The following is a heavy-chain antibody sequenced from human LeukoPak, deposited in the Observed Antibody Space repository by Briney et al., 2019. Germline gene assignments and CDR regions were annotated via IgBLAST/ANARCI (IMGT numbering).Heavy chain of an antibody. J-gene: IGHJ6*02. D-gene: IGHD6-13*01. CDR2: ISYDGSNK. CDR1: GFTFSSYG. V-gene: IGHV3-30*03. Sequence: SGGSLRLSCAASGFTFSSYGMHWVRQAPGKGLEWVAVISYDGSNKYYADSVKGRFTISRDNSKNTLYLQMNSLRAEDTAVHYCAAPYSSSWYRSHGMDVWGQGTTVTVSS. CDR3: AAPYSSSWYRSHGMDV.